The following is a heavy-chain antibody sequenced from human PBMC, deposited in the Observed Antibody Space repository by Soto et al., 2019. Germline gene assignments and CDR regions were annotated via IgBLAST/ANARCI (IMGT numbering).Heavy chain of an antibody. CDR1: GFTFSSYW. CDR2: INSDGSST. J-gene: IGHJ5*02. D-gene: IGHD3-22*01. CDR3: ATKKYYYDSSGYYGWFGP. Sequence: GGSLRLSCAASGFTFSSYWMHWVRQAPGKGLVWVSRINSDGSSTSYADSVKGRFTISRDNAKNSLYLQMNSLRAEDTAVYYCATKKYYYDSSGYYGWFGPWGQGTLVTVSS. V-gene: IGHV3-74*01.